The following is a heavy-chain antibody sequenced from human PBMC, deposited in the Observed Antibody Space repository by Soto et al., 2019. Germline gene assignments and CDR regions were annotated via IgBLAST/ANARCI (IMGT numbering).Heavy chain of an antibody. D-gene: IGHD3-10*01. CDR2: ISSSSSYI. CDR1: GFTFSSYS. Sequence: EVQLVESGGGLVKPGGSLRLSCAASGFTFSSYSMNWVRQAPGKGLEWVSSISSSSSYIYYADSVKGRFTISRDNAKNSLYLQMNSLRAEDTTVYYCARDEAEYYYGSGSYPYAFDIWGQGTMVTVSS. CDR3: ARDEAEYYYGSGSYPYAFDI. V-gene: IGHV3-21*01. J-gene: IGHJ3*02.